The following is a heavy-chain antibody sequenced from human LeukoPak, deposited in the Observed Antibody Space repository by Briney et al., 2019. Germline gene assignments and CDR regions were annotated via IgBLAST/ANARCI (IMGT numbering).Heavy chain of an antibody. Sequence: GGSLRLSCAASGFTFSSYAMSWVRQAPGKGLEWVSAISGSGGSTYYADSVKGRFTISRDNSKNTLYLQMNSLRAEDTAVYYCARNLRFGELGYNWFDPWGQGTLVTVSS. CDR3: ARNLRFGELGYNWFDP. CDR1: GFTFSSYA. J-gene: IGHJ5*02. CDR2: ISGSGGST. D-gene: IGHD3-10*01. V-gene: IGHV3-23*01.